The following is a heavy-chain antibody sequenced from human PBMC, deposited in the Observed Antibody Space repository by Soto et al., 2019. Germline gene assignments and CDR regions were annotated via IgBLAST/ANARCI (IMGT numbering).Heavy chain of an antibody. Sequence: SETLSLTCTVSGGSISSYYWSWIRQPPGKGLEWIGYTYYSGSTNYNPSLKSRVTISVDTSKNQFSLKLSSVTAADTAVYYCARHIKPGDYDYWGQGTLVTVSS. CDR1: GGSISSYY. CDR2: TYYSGST. J-gene: IGHJ4*02. D-gene: IGHD4-17*01. CDR3: ARHIKPGDYDY. V-gene: IGHV4-59*08.